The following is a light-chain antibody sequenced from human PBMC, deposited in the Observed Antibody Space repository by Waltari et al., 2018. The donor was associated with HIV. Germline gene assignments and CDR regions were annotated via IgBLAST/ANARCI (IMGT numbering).Light chain of an antibody. CDR2: DVT. CDR1: SSDVGGYNY. Sequence: QSALTQPASVSGSPGQSITISCTGTSSDVGGYNYVSWFQQHPGKAPNVVIYDVTERPSGVSNRFSGSKSGNTASLTISGLRAEDEADYYCNSHTSSNTWVFGGGTKLTVL. J-gene: IGLJ3*02. CDR3: NSHTSSNTWV. V-gene: IGLV2-14*01.